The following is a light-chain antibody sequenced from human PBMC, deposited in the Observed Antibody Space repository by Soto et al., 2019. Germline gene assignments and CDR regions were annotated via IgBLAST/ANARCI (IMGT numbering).Light chain of an antibody. CDR2: NAS. V-gene: IGKV1-5*01. Sequence: DIQMTQSPSTLSASVGDRVTITCRASQSISYYLAWYQKKPGKAPKVLIWNASSLQRGVPSRFSGSGSGTEFTLTISSLLPDDFATYYCQKYNRFSTWTFGQGTKVDI. CDR3: QKYNRFSTWT. J-gene: IGKJ1*01. CDR1: QSISYY.